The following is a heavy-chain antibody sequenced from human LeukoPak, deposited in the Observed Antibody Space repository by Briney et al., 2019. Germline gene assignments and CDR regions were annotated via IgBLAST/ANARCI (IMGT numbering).Heavy chain of an antibody. CDR3: ARAKYSSRWSLDY. CDR2: IDSNGGGE. J-gene: IGHJ4*02. Sequence: HPGGSLRLSCATSGFTFNIYWMQWVSHVPGKGLVWVSRIDSNGGGETYAESVKGRFTTSRDDGNNTMYLQMNSLRAEDTAIYYCARAKYSSRWSLDYSGQGALVTVSS. D-gene: IGHD6-13*01. CDR1: GFTFNIYW. V-gene: IGHV3-74*03.